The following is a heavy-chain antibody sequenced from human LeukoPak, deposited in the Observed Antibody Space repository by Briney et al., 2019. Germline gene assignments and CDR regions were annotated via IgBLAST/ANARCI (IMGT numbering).Heavy chain of an antibody. CDR2: IYPGDYDT. Sequence: GASLKISCKASGYSFTSYWIGWVRQMPGKGLEWMGIIYPGDYDTSYSPSFQGQVTISADKSISPAYLQWSSLKASDTAMYYCARHSRDGYTTVDYWGQGTLVTVSS. J-gene: IGHJ4*02. CDR3: ARHSRDGYTTVDY. D-gene: IGHD5-24*01. CDR1: GYSFTSYW. V-gene: IGHV5-51*01.